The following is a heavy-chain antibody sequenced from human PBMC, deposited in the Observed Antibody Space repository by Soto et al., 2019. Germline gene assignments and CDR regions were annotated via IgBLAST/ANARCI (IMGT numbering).Heavy chain of an antibody. CDR3: ARDLTPADY. Sequence: QVQLVQSGAEVKKPGASVKVSCKASGYTFTSYGISWVRQAPGQGLEWMGWISAYNGNTNYSQKLQGRVTMTTDTSSSTAYIELRGLRSDDTAVYCCARDLTPADYWGQGTLVTVSS. D-gene: IGHD7-27*01. J-gene: IGHJ4*02. CDR2: ISAYNGNT. CDR1: GYTFTSYG. V-gene: IGHV1-18*01.